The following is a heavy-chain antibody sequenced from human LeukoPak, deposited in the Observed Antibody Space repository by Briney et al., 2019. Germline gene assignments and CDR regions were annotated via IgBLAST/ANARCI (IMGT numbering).Heavy chain of an antibody. Sequence: SETLSLTCTDSGGSISINYWKWIRQPPGRELEWIGYIDYSGSTNYNPSLKSRVTISVDTSKEQFSLKLTSVTAADTAVYYCARGDSRLSVYFDSWGQGILVTVSS. V-gene: IGHV4-59*01. CDR3: ARGDSRLSVYFDS. D-gene: IGHD3-22*01. J-gene: IGHJ4*02. CDR2: IDYSGST. CDR1: GGSISINY.